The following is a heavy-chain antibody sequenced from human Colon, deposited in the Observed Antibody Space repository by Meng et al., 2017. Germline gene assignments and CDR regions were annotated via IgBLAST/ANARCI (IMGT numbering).Heavy chain of an antibody. CDR1: EISLWSRGAG. J-gene: IGHJ4*02. D-gene: IGHD3/OR15-3a*01. Sequence: SGPTLAQPTETLTLPCTLSEISLWSRGAGVGWTRQPPGKALEWLALVPWNDEKHYHPSLQSRLTTAKDTSNTQVVLTMTDMDPVDTATYYCAVRYYYGFSYWGQGAPVTVSS. V-gene: IGHV2-5*01. CDR2: VPWNDEK. CDR3: AVRYYYGFSY.